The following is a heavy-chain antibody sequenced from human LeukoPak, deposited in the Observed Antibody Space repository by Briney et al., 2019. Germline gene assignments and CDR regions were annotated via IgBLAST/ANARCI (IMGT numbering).Heavy chain of an antibody. CDR3: ARRPAALDFSSGAFDI. CDR1: GGSISSYY. D-gene: IGHD3-3*01. Sequence: SETLSLTCTVSGGSISSYYWSWIRQPPGKGLEWIGYIFYTGSTNSNPSLKSRVTISIDTSKNQFSLELSSVTAADTAVYYCARRPAALDFSSGAFDIWGQGTMVTVSS. J-gene: IGHJ3*02. CDR2: IFYTGST. V-gene: IGHV4-59*08.